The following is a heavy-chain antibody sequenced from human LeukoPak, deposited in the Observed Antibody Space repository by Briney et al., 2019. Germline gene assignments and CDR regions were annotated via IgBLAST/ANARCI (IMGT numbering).Heavy chain of an antibody. J-gene: IGHJ4*02. CDR3: AKDHGDYYFDY. Sequence: PGESLRLSXAASGFTFSSYGMHWVRQAPGKGLEWVAVIWYDGSNKYYADSVKGRFTISRDNSKNTLYLQMNSLRAEDTAVYYCAKDHGDYYFDYWGQGTLVTVSS. CDR1: GFTFSSYG. CDR2: IWYDGSNK. V-gene: IGHV3-33*06. D-gene: IGHD4-17*01.